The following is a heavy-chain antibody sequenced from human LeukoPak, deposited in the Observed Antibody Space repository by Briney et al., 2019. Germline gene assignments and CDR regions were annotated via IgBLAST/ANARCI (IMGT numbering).Heavy chain of an antibody. CDR3: AVRSYGKDAFDI. CDR1: GGSISSGGYY. V-gene: IGHV4-31*03. J-gene: IGHJ3*02. Sequence: SETLSLTCTVSGGSISSGGYYWSWIRQHPGKGLEWIGYIYYSGSTYYNPSLKSRVTISVDTSKNQSSLKLSSVTAADTAVYYCAVRSYGKDAFDIWGQGTMVTVSS. D-gene: IGHD4-17*01. CDR2: IYYSGST.